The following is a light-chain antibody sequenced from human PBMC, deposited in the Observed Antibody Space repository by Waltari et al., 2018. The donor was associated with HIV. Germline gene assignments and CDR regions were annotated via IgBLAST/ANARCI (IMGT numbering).Light chain of an antibody. J-gene: IGKJ1*01. CDR3: HQYYSTSWT. CDR2: WAS. CDR1: RSVLYASNNKNY. Sequence: DIIMTQSPESLAVSLGGTAPITRKSSRSVLYASNNKNYITWYQQKSGQPPKVLIYWASVRESGVPERFSGSGSGTDFTLTISNLQAEDVAIYYCHQYYSTSWTFGRGTRVEIK. V-gene: IGKV4-1*01.